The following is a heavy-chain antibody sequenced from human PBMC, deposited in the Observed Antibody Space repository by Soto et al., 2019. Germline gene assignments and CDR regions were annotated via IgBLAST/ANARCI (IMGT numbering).Heavy chain of an antibody. CDR1: GDSISNLDYF. Sequence: QVQLLESGPGLVKPSQTLSLTCSVSGDSISNLDYFWAWIRQPPGQALEYIGYIYKSATTYYNPSFESRVAISVDTSKSHLSLNVTSVTAADTAVYFCARGRYCLTGRCFPNWFDSWGQGALVTVSS. D-gene: IGHD7-27*01. CDR3: ARGRYCLTGRCFPNWFDS. CDR2: IYKSATT. J-gene: IGHJ5*01. V-gene: IGHV4-30-4*01.